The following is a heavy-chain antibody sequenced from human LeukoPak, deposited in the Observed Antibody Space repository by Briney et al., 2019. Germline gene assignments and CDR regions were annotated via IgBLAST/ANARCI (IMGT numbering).Heavy chain of an antibody. CDR3: ATYRRVLLPFES. J-gene: IGHJ4*02. CDR2: IFPSGGEI. CDR1: GFTFSTFA. D-gene: IGHD2-8*02. Sequence: GGSLRLSCAASGFTFSTFAMIWVRQPPGKGLEWVSSIFPSGGEIHYADSVRGRFTISRDNSKSTLSLQMNSLRAEDTAIYYCATYRRVLLPFESWGQGTLVTVSS. V-gene: IGHV3-23*01.